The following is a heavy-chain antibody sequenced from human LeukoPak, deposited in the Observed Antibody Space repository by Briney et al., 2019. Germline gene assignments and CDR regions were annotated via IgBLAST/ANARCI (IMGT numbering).Heavy chain of an antibody. CDR3: ARSLVVHDAFDI. CDR2: IKGDGIST. J-gene: IGHJ3*02. Sequence: GGSLRLSCAASGFDFSSNWMHWVRHAPGQGLVWVSRIKGDGISTNYADSVKGRFTISRDIAKNTLYLQMNSLRAEDTAVYYCARSLVVHDAFDIWGQGTMVTVSS. CDR1: GFDFSSNW. V-gene: IGHV3-74*01. D-gene: IGHD2-15*01.